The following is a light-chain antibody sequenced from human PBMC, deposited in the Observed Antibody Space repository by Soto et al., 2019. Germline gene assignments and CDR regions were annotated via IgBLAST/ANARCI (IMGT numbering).Light chain of an antibody. CDR3: SSYTSSSTYV. V-gene: IGLV2-14*01. Sequence: QSALTQPASVSGSPGQSITISCAGTSSDVGGYNYVSWYQQHPGNAPKLMIYDVSNRPSGVSNRFSGSKSGNTASLTISGLQAEDEADYCCSSYTSSSTYVFGTGTKLTVL. CDR2: DVS. J-gene: IGLJ1*01. CDR1: SSDVGGYNY.